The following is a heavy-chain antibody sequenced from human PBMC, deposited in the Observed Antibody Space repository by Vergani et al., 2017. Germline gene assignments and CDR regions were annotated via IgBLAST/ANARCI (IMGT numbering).Heavy chain of an antibody. CDR3: AGGNYYGSGTYVDP. CDR1: GSTVSGNY. Sequence: ELQLVESGGGLVQPGGSLRLSCAASGSTVSGNYMTWVRQAPGKGLEGVSHIYIGDETYYADAVKGRVTISRDTSKNTLHLQINNLRVEDTAVYYCAGGNYYGSGTYVDPWGQGTLVTVSS. CDR2: IYIGDET. J-gene: IGHJ5*02. D-gene: IGHD3-10*01. V-gene: IGHV3-66*02.